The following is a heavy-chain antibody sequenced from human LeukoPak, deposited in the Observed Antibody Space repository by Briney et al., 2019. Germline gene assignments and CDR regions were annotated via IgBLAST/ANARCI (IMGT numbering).Heavy chain of an antibody. CDR2: VSGYNGDT. D-gene: IGHD4-23*01. CDR1: GGTFSSYA. Sequence: GASVKVSCKASGGTFSSYAISWVRQAPGQGLEWMGWVSGYNGDTKYTQKFQGRVTMTRDTSTRTAYMELRSLRSDDTAVYYCARDDYGGNSGLFDYWGQGTLVTVSS. CDR3: ARDDYGGNSGLFDY. J-gene: IGHJ4*02. V-gene: IGHV1-18*01.